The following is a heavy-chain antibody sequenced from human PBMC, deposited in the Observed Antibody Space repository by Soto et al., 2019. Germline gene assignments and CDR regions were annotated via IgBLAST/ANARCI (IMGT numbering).Heavy chain of an antibody. CDR1: GFTFSSYA. CDR3: AKAPPGYSNYVPWFDP. CDR2: ISGSGGST. V-gene: IGHV3-23*01. Sequence: GSLRLSCAASGFTFSSYAMSWVRQAPGKGLEWVSAISGSGGSTYYADSVKGRFTISRDNSKNTLYLQMNSLRAEDTAVYYCAKAPPGYSNYVPWFDPWGQGTLVTVSS. J-gene: IGHJ5*02. D-gene: IGHD4-4*01.